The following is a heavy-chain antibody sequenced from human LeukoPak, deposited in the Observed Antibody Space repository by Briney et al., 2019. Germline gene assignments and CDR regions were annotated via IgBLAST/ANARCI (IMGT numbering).Heavy chain of an antibody. CDR2: IYYSGST. J-gene: IGHJ4*02. Sequence: SETLSLTCTVSGGSISSSSYYWGWIRQPPGKGLEWIGYIYYSGSTNYNPSLKSRVTISVDTSKNQFSLKLSSVTAADTAVYYCAKDHVGTWSDGDYWGQGTLVTVSS. CDR3: AKDHVGTWSDGDY. D-gene: IGHD6-13*01. V-gene: IGHV4-61*01. CDR1: GGSISSSSYY.